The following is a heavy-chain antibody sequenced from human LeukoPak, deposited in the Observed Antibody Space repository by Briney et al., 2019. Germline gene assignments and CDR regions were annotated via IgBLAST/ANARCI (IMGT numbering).Heavy chain of an antibody. CDR1: GGTFSSYA. J-gene: IGHJ3*02. V-gene: IGHV1-69*05. D-gene: IGHD2-8*01. Sequence: SVKVSCKASGGTFSSYAISWVRQAPGQGLEWMGGIIPIFGTANYAQKFQGRVTITTDESTSTAYMELSSLRSEDTAVYYCARGGNYCTNGVCYDAFDIWGQGTIVTVSS. CDR3: ARGGNYCTNGVCYDAFDI. CDR2: IIPIFGTA.